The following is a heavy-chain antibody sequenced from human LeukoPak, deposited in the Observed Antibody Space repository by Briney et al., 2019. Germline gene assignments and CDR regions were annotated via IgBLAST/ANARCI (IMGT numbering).Heavy chain of an antibody. V-gene: IGHV1-69*06. D-gene: IGHD3-10*01. CDR3: ARGIPTSYYYGSGSFYYFDY. CDR1: GGTFSSYA. CDR2: IIPIFGTA. Sequence: ASVKVSCKASGGTFSSYAISWVRQAPGQGLEWMGGIIPIFGTANYAQKFQGRVTITADKSTSTAYMELSSLRPEDTAVYYCARGIPTSYYYGSGSFYYFDYWGQGTLVTVSS. J-gene: IGHJ4*02.